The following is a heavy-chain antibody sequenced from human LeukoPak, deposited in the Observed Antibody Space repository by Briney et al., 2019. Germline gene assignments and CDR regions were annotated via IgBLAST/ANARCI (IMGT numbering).Heavy chain of an antibody. CDR2: INPNSGAT. V-gene: IGHV1-2*06. Sequence: ASVKVSCKASGYTFTVHYLHWVRQAPGQGLEWMGRINPNSGATNYAQKFQGRVTMTRDTSIITAYMELSRLRSDDTAVYYCARDSTVTTGIDYWGQGTLVTVSS. CDR3: ARDSTVTTGIDY. J-gene: IGHJ4*02. CDR1: GYTFTVHY. D-gene: IGHD4-17*01.